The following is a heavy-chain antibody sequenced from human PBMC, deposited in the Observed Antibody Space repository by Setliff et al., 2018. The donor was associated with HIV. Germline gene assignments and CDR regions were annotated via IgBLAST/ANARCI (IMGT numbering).Heavy chain of an antibody. V-gene: IGHV4-59*11. Sequence: PSETLSLTCTVSGGSITPHYWSWIRQPPGKGLEWIGLIYYSGSTNYSPSLKSRVTISVGSSKNQFSLKLTSVTAADAAIYYCARQFPPYHSGAHYSDLWSQGTLVTVSS. CDR1: GGSITPHY. CDR2: IYYSGST. J-gene: IGHJ5*02. D-gene: IGHD6-19*01. CDR3: ARQFPPYHSGAHYSDL.